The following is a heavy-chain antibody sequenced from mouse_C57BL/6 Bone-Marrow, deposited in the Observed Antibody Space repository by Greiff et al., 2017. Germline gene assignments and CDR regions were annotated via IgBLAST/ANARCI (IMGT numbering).Heavy chain of an antibody. CDR3: AYYEYFDV. J-gene: IGHJ1*03. CDR1: GYTFTSYG. V-gene: IGHV1-81*01. CDR2: IYPRSGNT. Sequence: QVQLQQSGAELARPGASVKLSCKASGYTFTSYGISWVKQRTGQGLEWIGEIYPRSGNTYYNEKFKGKATLTADKSSSTAYMELRSLTSEDSAVYFCAYYEYFDVWGTGTTVTVSS. D-gene: IGHD1-1*01.